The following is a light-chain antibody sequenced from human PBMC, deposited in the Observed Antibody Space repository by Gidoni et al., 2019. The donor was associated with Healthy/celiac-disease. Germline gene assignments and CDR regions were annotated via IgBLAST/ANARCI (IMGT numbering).Light chain of an antibody. CDR2: DAS. CDR3: QQYDNHRLT. J-gene: IGKJ4*01. V-gene: IGKV1-33*01. CDR1: QAISNY. Sequence: DFQMTHSLSSLSASVGDRVTITCQASQAISNYLNWYQQKPGKAPKLLIYDASNLETGVPSRFSGSGSGTEFTLTISSLQPEDIATYYCQQYDNHRLTFGGGTKVEIK.